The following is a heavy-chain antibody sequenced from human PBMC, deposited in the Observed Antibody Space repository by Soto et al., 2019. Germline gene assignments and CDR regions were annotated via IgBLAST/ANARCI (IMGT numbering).Heavy chain of an antibody. CDR1: GYTFSDYY. J-gene: IGHJ4*02. V-gene: IGHV3-11*01. D-gene: IGHD3-3*01. CDR2: IDTSGTKI. Sequence: QVQLVESGGDLVKPGGSLRLSCAASGYTFSDYYMSWIRQAPGKGLEWISYIDTSGTKIYYADSVKGRSTITRDNANNSLYLETNSLRDEDTAVYYCASHYDMWSGYLSPVDYWGQGTLVTVSS. CDR3: ASHYDMWSGYLSPVDY.